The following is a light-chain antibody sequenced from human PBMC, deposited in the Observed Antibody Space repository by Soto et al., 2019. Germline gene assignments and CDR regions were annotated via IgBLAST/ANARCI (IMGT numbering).Light chain of an antibody. Sequence: QSVLTQPASVSGSPGQSITISCTGTSSDVGSYNLVSWYQQHPGKAPKLMIYEGSKRPSGVSNRFSGSRSGNTASLTISGLLAEDEADYYCSSYAGSRTDVFGTGTKLTVL. CDR2: EGS. CDR1: SSDVGSYNL. CDR3: SSYAGSRTDV. J-gene: IGLJ1*01. V-gene: IGLV2-23*01.